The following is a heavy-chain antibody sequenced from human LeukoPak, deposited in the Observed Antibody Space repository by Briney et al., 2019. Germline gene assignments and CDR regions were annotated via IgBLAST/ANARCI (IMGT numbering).Heavy chain of an antibody. CDR2: IYSGGST. CDR1: GFTFINAW. J-gene: IGHJ4*02. V-gene: IGHV3-53*01. D-gene: IGHD2/OR15-2a*01. CDR3: ARNNDYLT. Sequence: PGGSLRLSCAASGFTFINAWMSWVRQAPGKGLEWVSVIYSGGSTYYADSVKGRFTISRDNSKNTLYLQMNSLRAEDTAVYYCARNNDYLTWGQGTLVTVSS.